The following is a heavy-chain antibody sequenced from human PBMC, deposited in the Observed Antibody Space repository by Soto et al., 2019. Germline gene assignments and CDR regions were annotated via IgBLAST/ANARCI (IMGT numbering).Heavy chain of an antibody. CDR1: GYSFTSYW. CDR2: IYPGDSAT. V-gene: IGHV5-51*01. CDR3: ARLGTTKSIYFDY. Sequence: GESLKISCKGSGYSFTSYWIGWVRQMSGKGLEWMGIIYPGDSATRYSPSFQGQVAISADKSISTAYLQWSSLKASDTAMYYCARLGTTKSIYFDYWGQGTLVTVSS. D-gene: IGHD7-27*01. J-gene: IGHJ4*02.